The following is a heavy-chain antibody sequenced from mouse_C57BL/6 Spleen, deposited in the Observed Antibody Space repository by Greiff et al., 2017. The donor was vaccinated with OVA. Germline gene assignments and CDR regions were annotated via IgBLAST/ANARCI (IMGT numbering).Heavy chain of an antibody. J-gene: IGHJ4*01. CDR1: GFTFSDYG. CDR3: ARSDVCYAMDD. Sequence: EVQVVESGGGLVKPGGSLKLSCAASGFTFSDYGMHWVRQAPEQGLEWVAYISSGSSTIYYADKVKGRFTISRDNAKNTLFLQMTSLRAEDTAMYYCARSDVCYAMDDWGKGTSVTVSS. V-gene: IGHV5-17*01. CDR2: ISSGSSTI.